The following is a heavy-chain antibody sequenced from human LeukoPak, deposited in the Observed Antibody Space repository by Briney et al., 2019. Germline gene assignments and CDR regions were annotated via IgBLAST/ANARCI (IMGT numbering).Heavy chain of an antibody. CDR3: AKASLEYSSSSSLDY. D-gene: IGHD6-6*01. V-gene: IGHV3-9*01. CDR1: GFTFDDYA. CDR2: ISWSSGSI. J-gene: IGHJ4*02. Sequence: GRSLRLSCAASGFTFDDYAMHWVRQAPGKGLEWVSGISWSSGSIGYADSVKGRFTISRDNAKNSLYLQMNSLRAEDTALYYCAKASLEYSSSSSLDYWGQGTLVTVSS.